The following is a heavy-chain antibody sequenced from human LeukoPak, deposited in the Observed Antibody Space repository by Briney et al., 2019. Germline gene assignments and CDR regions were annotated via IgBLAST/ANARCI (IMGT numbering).Heavy chain of an antibody. D-gene: IGHD5-24*01. CDR2: IYYSGAT. CDR1: GGSISGYY. CDR3: ARLDEMATLDY. J-gene: IGHJ4*02. Sequence: KASETLSLTCTVSGGSISGYYWSWIRQPPGKGLEWIGFIYYSGATNYNPSLKSRVTISADTSKNQFSLKLTSVTAADTAVYYCARLDEMATLDYWGQGTLVTVSS. V-gene: IGHV4-59*08.